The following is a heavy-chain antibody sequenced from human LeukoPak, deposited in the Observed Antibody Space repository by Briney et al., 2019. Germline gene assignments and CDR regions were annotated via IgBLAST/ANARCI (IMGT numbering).Heavy chain of an antibody. J-gene: IGHJ4*02. CDR1: GFTFSSYG. Sequence: PGGSLRLSCAASGFTFSSYGMHRVRQAPGKGLEWVAFIRYDGSNKYYADSVKGRFTISRDNSKNTLYLQMNSLRAEDTAVYYCAKDLFSSTSCYWGQGTLVTVSS. V-gene: IGHV3-30*02. CDR2: IRYDGSNK. CDR3: AKDLFSSTSCY. D-gene: IGHD2-2*01.